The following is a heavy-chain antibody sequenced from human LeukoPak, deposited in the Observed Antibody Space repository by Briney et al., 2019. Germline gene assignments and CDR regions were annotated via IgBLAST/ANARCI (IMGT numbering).Heavy chain of an antibody. CDR3: ARRDPYYYYGMDV. CDR1: GGSISSYS. J-gene: IGHJ6*02. Sequence: PSEALSLTCTVSGGSISSYSWSWIRQPPGKGLEWIGYIYHSGSTYYNPSLKSRVTISVDRSKNQFSLKLSSVTAADTAVYYCARRDPYYYYGMDVWGQGTTVTVSS. CDR2: IYHSGST. V-gene: IGHV4-30-2*01.